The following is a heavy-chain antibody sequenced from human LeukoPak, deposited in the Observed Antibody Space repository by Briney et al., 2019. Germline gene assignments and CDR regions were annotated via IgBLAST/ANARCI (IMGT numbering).Heavy chain of an antibody. D-gene: IGHD3-10*01. CDR3: ALRDYYGSPRARFDY. CDR2: MNPNSGNT. V-gene: IGHV1-8*01. CDR1: GYTFTSYD. Sequence: ASVKVSCKASGYTFTSYDINWVRQATGQGLEWMGWMNPNSGNTGYAQKFQGRVTMTRNTSISTVYMELSSLRSEDTAVYYCALRDYYGSPRARFDYWGQGTLVTVSS. J-gene: IGHJ4*02.